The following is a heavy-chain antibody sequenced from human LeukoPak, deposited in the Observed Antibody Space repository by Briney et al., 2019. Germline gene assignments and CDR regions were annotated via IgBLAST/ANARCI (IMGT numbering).Heavy chain of an antibody. V-gene: IGHV1-3*01. CDR1: GYTFSDYA. D-gene: IGHD3-22*01. J-gene: IGHJ5*02. CDR2: INAGNGNT. CDR3: ARDQRYYYDMRFDP. Sequence: ASVKVSCKASGYTFSDYAMHWVRQAPGQRFEWMGWINAGNGNTKYSQKFQGRVTITRDTSASTAYMELSSLRSEDTAVYYCARDQRYYYDMRFDPWGQGTLVTVSS.